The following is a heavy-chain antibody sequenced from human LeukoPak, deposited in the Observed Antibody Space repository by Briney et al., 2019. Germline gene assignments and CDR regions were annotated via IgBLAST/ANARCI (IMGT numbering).Heavy chain of an antibody. CDR1: GDSVSSGTYY. D-gene: IGHD1-1*01. V-gene: IGHV4-61*02. Sequence: SQTLSLTCIVSGDSVSSGTYYRTWLRQPAGKGLEWIGRIHTSGNTNYSPSLKSRVTISRDTSKNQFSLRLTSVTAADTAVYYCVRDWNGDYFDYWGQGTLVTVSS. CDR2: IHTSGNT. CDR3: VRDWNGDYFDY. J-gene: IGHJ4*02.